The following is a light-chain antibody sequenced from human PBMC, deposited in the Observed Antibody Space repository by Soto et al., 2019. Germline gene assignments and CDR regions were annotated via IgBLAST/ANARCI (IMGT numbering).Light chain of an antibody. V-gene: IGLV2-11*01. CDR3: CSYAGSYTYV. J-gene: IGLJ1*01. Sequence: QSALTQPRSVSGSPGESVTISCTGTSSDVGGYNYVSWYQQHPGKAPKLMIYDVSKRPSGVPDRFSGSKSGNTASLTISGLQAVDEADCYCCSYAGSYTYVFGSGTKVTVL. CDR1: SSDVGGYNY. CDR2: DVS.